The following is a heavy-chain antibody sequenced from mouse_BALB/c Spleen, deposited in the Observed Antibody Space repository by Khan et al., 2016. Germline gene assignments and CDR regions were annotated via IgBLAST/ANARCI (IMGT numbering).Heavy chain of an antibody. CDR2: ILTGSDDT. CDR3: ASPIYYDYDVVAVDF. D-gene: IGHD2-4*01. Sequence: VQLQESGADLMKPGASVRISCKATGYTFSNYWIEWVKQRPGHGLEWIGEILTGSDDTTYNEKFKGKATFHADISFNTADMQLSRLTSEDLAAYYCASPIYYDYDVVAVDFWGQGTSVIVSS. J-gene: IGHJ4*01. V-gene: IGHV1-9*01. CDR1: GYTFSNYW.